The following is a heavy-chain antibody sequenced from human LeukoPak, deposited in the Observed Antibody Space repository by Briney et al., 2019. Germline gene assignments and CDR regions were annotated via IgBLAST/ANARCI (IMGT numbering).Heavy chain of an antibody. V-gene: IGHV1-18*01. CDR2: IITYNGNT. CDR3: ARDELGENQYYYDSSGYWVKLIGYYMDV. CDR1: GYTFTSYG. D-gene: IGHD3-22*01. Sequence: ASVKVSCKASGYTFTSYGISWVRQAPGQGLEWMGYIITYNGNTNYAQKLQGRVTMTTDTSTSTAYMELRSLRSDDTAVYYCARDELGENQYYYDSSGYWVKLIGYYMDVWGKGTTVTISS. J-gene: IGHJ6*03.